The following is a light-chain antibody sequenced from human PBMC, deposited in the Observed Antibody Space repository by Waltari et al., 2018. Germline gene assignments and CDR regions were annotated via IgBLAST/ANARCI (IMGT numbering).Light chain of an antibody. CDR3: AVWDDSLSGPV. Sequence: QSLLTQPPSASGTPGQRVTISCSGSNSNTGSHTVNWYQQVPGRAPKLLINSNTERPSGVPLRFTGSKSGTSASMDIRGLQPEDEAEYYCAVWDDSLSGPVFGGGTKLTVL. V-gene: IGLV1-44*01. J-gene: IGLJ3*02. CDR1: NSNTGSHT. CDR2: SNT.